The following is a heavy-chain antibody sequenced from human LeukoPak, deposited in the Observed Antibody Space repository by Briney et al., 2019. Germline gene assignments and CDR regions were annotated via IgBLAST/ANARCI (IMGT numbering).Heavy chain of an antibody. CDR1: GFTFISYA. CDR2: ISGGGVST. D-gene: IGHD1-26*01. Sequence: GGSLRLSCAASGFTFISYAMSWVRQAPGKGLEWVSAISGGGVSTYYADSVKGRFTISRDNSKNTLYLQMNSLRADDTAVYYCAKGVGATGDGNYFDYWGQGTLVTVSS. CDR3: AKGVGATGDGNYFDY. J-gene: IGHJ4*02. V-gene: IGHV3-23*01.